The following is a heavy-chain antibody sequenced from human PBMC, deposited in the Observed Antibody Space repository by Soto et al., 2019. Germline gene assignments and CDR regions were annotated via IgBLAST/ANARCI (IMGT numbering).Heavy chain of an antibody. Sequence: SETLSLTCTVSGGSISSSSYYWGWIRQPPGKGLEWIGSIYYSGSTYYNPSLKSRVTISVDTSKNQFSLKLSSVTAADTAVYYCARHSAPLKKSITGTTYLDYWGQGTLVTVSS. D-gene: IGHD1-7*01. CDR2: IYYSGST. CDR3: ARHSAPLKKSITGTTYLDY. CDR1: GGSISSSSYY. V-gene: IGHV4-39*01. J-gene: IGHJ4*02.